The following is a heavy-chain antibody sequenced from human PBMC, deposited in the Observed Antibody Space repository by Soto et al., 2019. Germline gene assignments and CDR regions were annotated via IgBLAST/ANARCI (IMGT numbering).Heavy chain of an antibody. V-gene: IGHV1-3*01. CDR3: AREPESDYDFWSGYYPSFDY. Sequence: ASVKVSCKASGYTFTSYAMHWVRQAPGQRLEWMGWINAGNGNTKYSQKFQGRVTITRDTSASTAYMELSSLRSEDTAVYYCAREPESDYDFWSGYYPSFDYWGQGSLVTVSS. D-gene: IGHD3-3*01. CDR2: INAGNGNT. CDR1: GYTFTSYA. J-gene: IGHJ4*02.